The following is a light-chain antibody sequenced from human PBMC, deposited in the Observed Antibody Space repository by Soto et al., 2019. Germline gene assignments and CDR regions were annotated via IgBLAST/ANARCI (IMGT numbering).Light chain of an antibody. CDR1: SSDVGGYNY. J-gene: IGLJ1*01. Sequence: QSALTQAASVSGYLGQSITISCTGTSSDVGGYNYVSWYQQHPGKAPKLMIYDVSNRPSGVSNRFSGSKSGNTASLTISGLQAEDEADYYCSSYTSSSTLGVFGTGTKVTVL. CDR3: SSYTSSSTLGV. V-gene: IGLV2-14*01. CDR2: DVS.